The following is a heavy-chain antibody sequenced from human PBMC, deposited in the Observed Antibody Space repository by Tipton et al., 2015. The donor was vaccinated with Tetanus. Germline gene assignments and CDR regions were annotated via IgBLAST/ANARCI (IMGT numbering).Heavy chain of an antibody. V-gene: IGHV3-30*18. CDR1: GLNFTTFG. Sequence: SLRLSCAASGLNFTTFGMHWVRQAPGRGLEWLAVISKDGSDKKYADSVRGRFTISRDDSTNTLFLQMNSLRAEDTAVYYCAKEYGSGWYVVNYWGQGTLVTVSS. CDR3: AKEYGSGWYVVNY. CDR2: ISKDGSDK. D-gene: IGHD6-19*01. J-gene: IGHJ4*02.